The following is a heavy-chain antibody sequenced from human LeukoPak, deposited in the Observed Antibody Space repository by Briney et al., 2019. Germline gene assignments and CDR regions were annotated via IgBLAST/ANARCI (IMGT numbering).Heavy chain of an antibody. CDR3: AKDAGWIVGAEGLDY. CDR1: GFTFTSHG. D-gene: IGHD1-26*01. Sequence: GGSLRLSCAASGFTFTSHGMHWVRQAPGKGLEWVAVISYDGSNKYYADSVKGRFTISRDNSKNTLYLQMNSLRAEDTAVYYCAKDAGWIVGAEGLDYWGQGTLVTVSS. CDR2: ISYDGSNK. V-gene: IGHV3-30*18. J-gene: IGHJ4*02.